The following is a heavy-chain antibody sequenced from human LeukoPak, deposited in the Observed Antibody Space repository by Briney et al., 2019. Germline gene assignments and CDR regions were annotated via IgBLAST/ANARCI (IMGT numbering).Heavy chain of an antibody. CDR2: ISGSGGST. CDR3: AKDPTVVPAAISYFDY. Sequence: GGTLRLSCAASGFTFSSYGMSWVRQAPGKGLEWVSAISGSGGSTYYADSVKGRFTISRDNSKNTLYLQMNSLRAEDTAVYYCAKDPTVVPAAISYFDYWGQGTLVTVSS. D-gene: IGHD2-2*01. CDR1: GFTFSSYG. J-gene: IGHJ4*02. V-gene: IGHV3-23*01.